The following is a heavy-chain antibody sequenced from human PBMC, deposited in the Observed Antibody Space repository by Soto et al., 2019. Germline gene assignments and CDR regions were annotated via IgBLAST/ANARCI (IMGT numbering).Heavy chain of an antibody. CDR3: ARSMHYSDGSNYSPFDY. V-gene: IGHV4-61*01. CDR2: FYYTGST. J-gene: IGHJ4*02. CDR1: GGSVSSGNYY. Sequence: SDTLSLTCTVSGGSVSSGNYYWSWIRQPPGKGLEWIGYFYYTGSTNYNPALKSRVTISVDASKNQVSLRLSSLTAADTAVYYCARSMHYSDGSNYSPFDYWGQGTLVTVS. D-gene: IGHD3-22*01.